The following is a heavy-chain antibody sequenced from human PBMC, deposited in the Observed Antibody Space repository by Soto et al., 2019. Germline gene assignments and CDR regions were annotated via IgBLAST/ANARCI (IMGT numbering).Heavy chain of an antibody. Sequence: PGGSLRLSCAASGFTFDAHYIDWVRQAPGKELERVGRIRNKPHSYSTTYAASVKGRFTISRDNSKNTVYLQMNSLTAEDTALYYCAKNPVGGGYDPNWFDPWGQGTQVTVSA. CDR2: IRNKPHSYST. D-gene: IGHD5-12*01. CDR3: AKNPVGGGYDPNWFDP. CDR1: GFTFDAHY. J-gene: IGHJ5*02. V-gene: IGHV3-72*01.